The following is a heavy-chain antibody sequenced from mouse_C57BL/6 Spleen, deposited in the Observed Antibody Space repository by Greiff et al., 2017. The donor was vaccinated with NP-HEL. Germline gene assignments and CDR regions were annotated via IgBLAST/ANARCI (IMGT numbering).Heavy chain of an antibody. CDR2: INPSTGGT. D-gene: IGHD2-1*01. CDR3: ARGGNSRPYYFDY. CDR1: GYSFTGYY. V-gene: IGHV1-42*01. Sequence: DVHLVESGPELVKPGASVKISCKASGYSFTGYYMNWVKQSPEKSLEWIGEINPSTGGTTYNQKFKAKATLTVDKSSSTAYMQLKSLTSEDSAVYYCARGGNSRPYYFDYWGQGTTLTVSS. J-gene: IGHJ2*01.